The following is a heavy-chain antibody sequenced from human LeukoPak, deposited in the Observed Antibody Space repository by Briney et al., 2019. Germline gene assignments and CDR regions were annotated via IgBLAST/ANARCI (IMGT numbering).Heavy chain of an antibody. CDR2: IKSKADGGTT. V-gene: IGHV3-15*01. D-gene: IGHD4-11*01. CDR1: GFTFSNAW. J-gene: IGHJ6*02. Sequence: PGGSLRLSCAASGFTFSNAWMSWVRQAPGKGLEWVGRIKSKADGGTTDYAAPVKGRFTISKDDSKNTLYLQMNSLKTEDTAVYYCTTDPYGDYRDYYGMDVWGQGTTVTVSS. CDR3: TTDPYGDYRDYYGMDV.